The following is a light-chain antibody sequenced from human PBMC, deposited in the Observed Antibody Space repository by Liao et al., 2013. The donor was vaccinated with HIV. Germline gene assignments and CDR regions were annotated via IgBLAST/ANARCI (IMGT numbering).Light chain of an antibody. CDR3: QVWDRGSAHPTV. CDR2: HGI. J-gene: IGLJ1*01. CDR1: NIGTKS. Sequence: SYVLTQPSSLSVAPGKTARMTCGGNNIGTKSVHWYQQRSGQAPVLVIFHGIDRPSGISDRFSGSTSENTATLTISRAEAGDEADYYCQVWDRGSAHPTVFGPGTKVTVL. V-gene: IGLV3-21*04.